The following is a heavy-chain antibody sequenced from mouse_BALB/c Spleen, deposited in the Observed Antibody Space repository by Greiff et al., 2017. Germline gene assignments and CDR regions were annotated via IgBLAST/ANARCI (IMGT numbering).Heavy chain of an antibody. CDR1: GYSITSGYY. J-gene: IGHJ3*01. D-gene: IGHD1-1*02. Sequence: DVQLVESGPGLVKPSQSLSLTCSVTGYSITSGYYWNWIRQFPGNKLEWMGYISYDGSNNYNPSLKNRISITRDTSKNQFFLKLNSVTTEDTATYYCASSLSARGFAYWGQGTLVTVSA. V-gene: IGHV3-6*02. CDR2: ISYDGSN. CDR3: ASSLSARGFAY.